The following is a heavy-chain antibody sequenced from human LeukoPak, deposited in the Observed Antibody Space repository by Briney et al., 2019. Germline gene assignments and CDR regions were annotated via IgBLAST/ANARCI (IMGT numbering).Heavy chain of an antibody. Sequence: ASVKVSCKASGYTFTSYYMHWVRQAPGQGLEWMGIINPSGGSTSYAQKFQGRVTMTRDTSTSTVYMELSSLRSDDTAVYYCARDLVITFGGVIGRGDYWGQGTLVTVSS. V-gene: IGHV1-46*01. D-gene: IGHD3-16*02. CDR1: GYTFTSYY. J-gene: IGHJ4*02. CDR3: ARDLVITFGGVIGRGDY. CDR2: INPSGGST.